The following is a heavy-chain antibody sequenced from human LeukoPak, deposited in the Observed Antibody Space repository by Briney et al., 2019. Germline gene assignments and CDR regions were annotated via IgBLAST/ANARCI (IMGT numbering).Heavy chain of an antibody. D-gene: IGHD4-11*01. J-gene: IGHJ4*02. Sequence: GGSLRLSCAASGVAVSNSYMSWDRQAPGKGLEWVSIVYSDDITYYVDSVKGRFTISRDNSRNTVYLQMNGLRDEDTAVYYCTRDSTTFRFGYWGRGTLVTVSS. CDR3: TRDSTTFRFGY. CDR1: GVAVSNSY. CDR2: VYSDDIT. V-gene: IGHV3-53*01.